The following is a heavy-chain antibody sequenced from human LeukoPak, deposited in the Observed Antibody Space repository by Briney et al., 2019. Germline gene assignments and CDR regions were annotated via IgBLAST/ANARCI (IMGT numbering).Heavy chain of an antibody. J-gene: IGHJ3*02. CDR1: GYTFTTYG. CDR3: ARVGPGYSSGWFSAFDI. V-gene: IGHV7-4-1*02. Sequence: ASVKVSCKASGYTFTTYGISWVRQAPGQGLEWLGWINTNTGNPTYAQGFTGRFVFSLDTSVSTAYLQISSLKAEDTAVYYCARVGPGYSSGWFSAFDIWGQGTMVTASS. CDR2: INTNTGNP. D-gene: IGHD6-19*01.